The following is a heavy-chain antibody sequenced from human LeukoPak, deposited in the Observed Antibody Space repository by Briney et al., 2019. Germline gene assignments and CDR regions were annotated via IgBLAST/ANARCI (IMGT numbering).Heavy chain of an antibody. CDR1: GYSISSCYY. D-gene: IGHD1-26*01. CDR3: ARASYSGSYTWDY. J-gene: IGHJ4*02. CDR2: IYHSGST. V-gene: IGHV4-38-2*01. Sequence: SETLSLTCAVSGYSISSCYYWGWIRQPPGKGLEWIGSIYHSGSTYYNPSLKSRVTISVDTSKNQFSLKLSSVTAADTAVYYCARASYSGSYTWDYWGQGTLVTVSS.